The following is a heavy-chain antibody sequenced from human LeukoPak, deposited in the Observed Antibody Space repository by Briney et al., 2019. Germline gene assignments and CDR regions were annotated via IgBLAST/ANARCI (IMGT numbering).Heavy chain of an antibody. Sequence: PGGSLRLSCAASGFTFSSHWMSWVRQAPGKGLEWVANIKQDGSEKYYVDSVKGRFTISRDNAKNSLYLQMNSLRAEDTAVYYCARDPLAVSDYWGQGTLVTVSS. D-gene: IGHD3-16*01. CDR2: IKQDGSEK. J-gene: IGHJ4*02. CDR1: GFTFSSHW. V-gene: IGHV3-7*03. CDR3: ARDPLAVSDY.